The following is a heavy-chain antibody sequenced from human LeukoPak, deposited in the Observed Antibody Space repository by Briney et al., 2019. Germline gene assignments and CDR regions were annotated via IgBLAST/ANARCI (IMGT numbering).Heavy chain of an antibody. V-gene: IGHV3-74*01. CDR1: GFTFRTYW. CDR2: ISSDGRNT. D-gene: IGHD5/OR15-5a*01. CDR3: ARERDLRGAYCMDV. J-gene: IGHJ6*03. Sequence: GGSLRLSCAASGFTFRTYWKHWVRQAPGKGLVWVSRISSDGRNTIYPDAVKGRFTISRDNTNNILYLQMNSLRGDDTAVYYCARERDLRGAYCMDVWGKGTTVTASS.